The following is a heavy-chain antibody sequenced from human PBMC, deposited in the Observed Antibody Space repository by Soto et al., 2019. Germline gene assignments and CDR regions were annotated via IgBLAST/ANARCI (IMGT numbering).Heavy chain of an antibody. J-gene: IGHJ3*01. CDR1: GFTFSSYV. CDR2: ISHDGSKK. V-gene: IGHV3-30*18. CDR3: AKGGADCVSTTCYLLVAFDV. D-gene: IGHD2-2*01. Sequence: QVQLAQSGGGVVQPGRSLRLSCEASGFTFSSYVTHWVRQAPGNGLEWVAVISHDGSKKYYADSVKGRFTISRDNSKKTLYLQMNSLRAEDTAVYYCAKGGADCVSTTCYLLVAFDVWGQGTMVTVSS.